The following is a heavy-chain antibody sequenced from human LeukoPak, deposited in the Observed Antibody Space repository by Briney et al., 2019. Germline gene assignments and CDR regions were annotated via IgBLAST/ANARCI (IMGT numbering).Heavy chain of an antibody. V-gene: IGHV3-64*02. D-gene: IGHD5-24*01. CDR2: ISSNGGST. Sequence: AGSLRLSCAASGFTFSSYAMHWVRQAPGKGLEYVSLISSNGGSTYYADSVKGRFTISRDNFKNMLYLQMGSLRAEDMAVYYCARDGTNSFDYWGQGTLVTVSS. CDR3: ARDGTNSFDY. CDR1: GFTFSSYA. J-gene: IGHJ4*02.